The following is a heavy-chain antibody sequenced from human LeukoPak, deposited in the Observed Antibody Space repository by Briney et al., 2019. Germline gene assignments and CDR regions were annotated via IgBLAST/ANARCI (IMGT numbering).Heavy chain of an antibody. Sequence: GGSLRLSCAASRFTFSSYEMNWVRQAPGKGLEWVSYISSSGRTIYYADSVKGRFTISRDNAKNSRYLQMNSLRAEDTAVYYCARVPYSSSWYLDYWGQGTLVTVSS. CDR3: ARVPYSSSWYLDY. J-gene: IGHJ4*02. D-gene: IGHD6-13*01. CDR1: RFTFSSYE. CDR2: ISSSGRTI. V-gene: IGHV3-48*03.